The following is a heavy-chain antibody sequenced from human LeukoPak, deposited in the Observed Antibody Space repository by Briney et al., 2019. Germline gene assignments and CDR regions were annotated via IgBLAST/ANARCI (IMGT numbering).Heavy chain of an antibody. D-gene: IGHD2-21*02. CDR3: ARAVGVTAIHNAFDI. CDR1: GFTVSSNY. Sequence: PGGSLRLSCAASGFTVSSNYMSWVRQAPGKGLEWVSVIYSGGGTDYADSVKGRFTISRDNSKNPLYLQMNSLRAEDTAVYYCARAVGVTAIHNAFDIWGQGTMVTVSS. V-gene: IGHV3-66*02. J-gene: IGHJ3*02. CDR2: IYSGGGT.